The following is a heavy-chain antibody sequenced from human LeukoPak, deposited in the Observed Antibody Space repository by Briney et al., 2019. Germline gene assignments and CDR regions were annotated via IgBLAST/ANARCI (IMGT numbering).Heavy chain of an antibody. Sequence: SETPSLTCTVSGGSISSSSYYCGWIRQPPGKGLEWIGSIYYSGSTYYNPSLKSRVTISVDTSKNQFSLKLSSVTAADTAVYYCARQEPSTTYYDFWSGYSGPNWFDPWSQGTLVTVSS. CDR2: IYYSGST. CDR1: GGSISSSSYY. CDR3: ARQEPSTTYYDFWSGYSGPNWFDP. J-gene: IGHJ5*02. D-gene: IGHD3-3*01. V-gene: IGHV4-39*01.